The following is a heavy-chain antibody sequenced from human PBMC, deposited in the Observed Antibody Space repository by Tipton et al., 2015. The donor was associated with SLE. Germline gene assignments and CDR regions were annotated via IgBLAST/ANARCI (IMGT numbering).Heavy chain of an antibody. J-gene: IGHJ3*02. CDR3: ATQGVPDAFDM. D-gene: IGHD2-2*01. V-gene: IGHV1-2*02. CDR2: ISPNTGGT. Sequence: QSGPEVKKPGASVKVSCKASGYTFTSYGISWVRQAPGQGLEWVGWISPNTGGTVYEQKFRGRVTMTRDTSVTTAYMELTRLTSDDTAFYYCATQGVPDAFDMWGHGTMVTVSS. CDR1: GYTFTSYG.